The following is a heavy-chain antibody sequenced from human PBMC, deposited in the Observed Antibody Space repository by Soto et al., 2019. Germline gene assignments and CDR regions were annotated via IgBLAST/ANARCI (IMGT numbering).Heavy chain of an antibody. V-gene: IGHV4-39*01. CDR3: ARQPNYDYGDYGPMDY. J-gene: IGHJ4*02. D-gene: IGHD4-17*01. CDR2: IYFGGRT. CDR1: GGSMSSTSYY. Sequence: QLQLQESGPGLVKPSETLSLTCTVSGGSMSSTSYYWGWIRQPPGKGLEWIGSIYFGGRTYYNPSLKGRVTISVDTSKKRLSLKLSSLTAADTAVYYCARQPNYDYGDYGPMDYWGQGTLVTVSS.